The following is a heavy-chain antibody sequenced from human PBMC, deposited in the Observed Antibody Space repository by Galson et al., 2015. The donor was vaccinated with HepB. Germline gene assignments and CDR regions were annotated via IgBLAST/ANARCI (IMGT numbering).Heavy chain of an antibody. CDR3: AKGYGLFDS. D-gene: IGHD5-18*01. J-gene: IGHJ5*01. CDR2: ITGKGGST. V-gene: IGHV3-23*01. CDR1: GFAFDSHA. Sequence: SLRLSCAASGFAFDSHAMLWVRQAPGRGLEWISGITGKGGSTFYADPAKGRFTVSKDNSNNMLYRQMNSLRAEDAGLYFCAKGYGLFDSWGQGILVTVSS.